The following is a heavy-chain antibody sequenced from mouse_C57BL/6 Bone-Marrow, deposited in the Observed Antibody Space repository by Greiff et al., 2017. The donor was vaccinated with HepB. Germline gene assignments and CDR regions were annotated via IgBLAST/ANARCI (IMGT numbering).Heavy chain of an antibody. CDR3: AREGTGWTYWYFDV. CDR1: GYSITSGYY. D-gene: IGHD3-1*01. CDR2: ISYDGSN. Sequence: EVKLQESGPGLVKPSQSLSLTCSVTGYSITSGYYWNWIRQFPGNKLEWMGYISYDGSNNYNPSLKNRISITRDTSKNQFFLKLNSVTTEDTATYYCAREGTGWTYWYFDVWGTGTTVTVSS. V-gene: IGHV3-6*01. J-gene: IGHJ1*03.